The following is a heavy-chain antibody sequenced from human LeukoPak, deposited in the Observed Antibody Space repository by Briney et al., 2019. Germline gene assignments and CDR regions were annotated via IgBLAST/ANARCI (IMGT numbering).Heavy chain of an antibody. J-gene: IGHJ4*02. D-gene: IGHD3-10*01. CDR1: GYKFTNYG. CDR2: ISPYNGNT. CDR3: ARDPTYDVLLWFGELMDY. V-gene: IGHV1-18*01. Sequence: GASVKVSCKASGYKFTNYGISWVRQAPGQGLEWMGWISPYNGNTIYAQKLQGRVTMTTDTSTSTAYMELRSLRSDDTAVYYCARDPTYDVLLWFGELMDYWGQGTLVTVSS.